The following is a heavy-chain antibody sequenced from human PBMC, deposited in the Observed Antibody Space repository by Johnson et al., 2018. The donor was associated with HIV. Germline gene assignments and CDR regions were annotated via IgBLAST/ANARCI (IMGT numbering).Heavy chain of an antibody. V-gene: IGHV3-64*01. CDR1: GFTFSTYA. CDR2: ISSNGDST. D-gene: IGHD3-22*01. J-gene: IGHJ3*02. CDR3: ARDWYDMSDSRNDGFDI. Sequence: VQLVESGGGLVQPGGSLILSCAASGFTFSTYAMHWVRQAPGKGLEYVSAISSNGDSTYYASSVRGRFTISRDNSENTLYLQMGSLRADDTAVYFCARDWYDMSDSRNDGFDIWGQGTWVTVSS.